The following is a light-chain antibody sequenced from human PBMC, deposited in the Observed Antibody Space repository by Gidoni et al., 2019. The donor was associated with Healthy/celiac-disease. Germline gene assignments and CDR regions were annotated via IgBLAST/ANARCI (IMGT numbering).Light chain of an antibody. J-gene: IGKJ4*01. V-gene: IGKV3-11*01. CDR2: DAS. CDR3: QQRSNWPLT. Sequence: DILLTQSPATLSLSPGERATRSCRASQSVSSYLAWYQQKPGQAPRLLIYDASNRATGIPARFSGSGSGTDFTLTISSLEPEDFAVYYCQQRSNWPLTFGGGTKVEIK. CDR1: QSVSSY.